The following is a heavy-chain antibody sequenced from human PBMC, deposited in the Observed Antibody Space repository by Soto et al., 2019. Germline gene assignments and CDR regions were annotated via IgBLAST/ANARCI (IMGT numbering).Heavy chain of an antibody. CDR2: IYWDDDK. CDR1: GFSLSTSGVG. CDR3: AHRRRGPHFDWYPTPRSPFDP. V-gene: IGHV2-5*02. J-gene: IGHJ5*02. D-gene: IGHD3-9*01. Sequence: GSGPTLVNPTQTLTLTCTFSGFSLSTSGVGVGWIRQPPGKALEWLALIYWDDDKRYSPSLKSRLTITKDTSKNQVVLTMTNMDPVDTATYYCAHRRRGPHFDWYPTPRSPFDPWGQGTLVTVSS.